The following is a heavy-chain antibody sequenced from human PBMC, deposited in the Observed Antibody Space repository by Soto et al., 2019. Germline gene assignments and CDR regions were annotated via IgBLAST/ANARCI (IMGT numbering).Heavy chain of an antibody. Sequence: QVQLVEAGGGVVQPGRSLRLSCGASGFTFNSHGMHWVRQAPGKGLEWVAVISYEGSNNFYAESVKGRFTISRDNSKNTLYLQMNSRGREDTAVYYCARGAEYQLLSRDYFYGMDVWGQGTTVTVSS. D-gene: IGHD2-2*01. CDR3: ARGAEYQLLSRDYFYGMDV. CDR2: ISYEGSNN. CDR1: GFTFNSHG. V-gene: IGHV3-30*03. J-gene: IGHJ6*02.